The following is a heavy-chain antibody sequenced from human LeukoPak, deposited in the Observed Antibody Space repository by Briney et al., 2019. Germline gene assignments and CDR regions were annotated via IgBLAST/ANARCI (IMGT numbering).Heavy chain of an antibody. D-gene: IGHD3-22*01. J-gene: IGHJ1*01. CDR3: ARRRYYDGSGYLE. CDR2: IYHSGRT. Sequence: PSETLSLTWSVSGDSVSRSDSYWDWIRQPPGKGLEWIGTIYHSGRTYYSPSLKSRVTMSVDPSNNQFSLNLRSVTAADTAVYYCARRRYYDGSGYLEWGQGTLLSVSS. CDR1: GDSVSRSDSY. V-gene: IGHV4-39*01.